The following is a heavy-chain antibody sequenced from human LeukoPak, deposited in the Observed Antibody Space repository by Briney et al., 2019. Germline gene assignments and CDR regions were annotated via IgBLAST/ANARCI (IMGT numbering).Heavy chain of an antibody. CDR2: IYHSGST. J-gene: IGHJ6*03. Sequence: SGTLSLTCAVSGGSISSSNWWSWVRQPPGKGLEWIGEIYHSGSTNYNPSLKSRVTISVGKSKNQFSLKLSSMTAADTAVYYCVRLPYSSSRWGGLEYYYYYMDVWGKGTTVTVSS. D-gene: IGHD6-6*01. CDR1: GGSISSSNW. V-gene: IGHV4-4*02. CDR3: VRLPYSSSRWGGLEYYYYYMDV.